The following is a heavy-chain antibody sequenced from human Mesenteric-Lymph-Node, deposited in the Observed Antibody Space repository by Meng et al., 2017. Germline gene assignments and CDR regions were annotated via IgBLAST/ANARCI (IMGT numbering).Heavy chain of an antibody. J-gene: IGHJ4*02. D-gene: IGHD3-22*01. Sequence: ASVKVSCKASGYTFTSYDINWVRQATGQGLEWMGWMNPNSGNTGYAQKFQGRVTITRNTSISTAYMELSSLRSEDTAVYYCARDGVSYYYDSSGYVYWGQGTLVTVSS. CDR2: MNPNSGNT. V-gene: IGHV1-8*03. CDR1: GYTFTSYD. CDR3: ARDGVSYYYDSSGYVY.